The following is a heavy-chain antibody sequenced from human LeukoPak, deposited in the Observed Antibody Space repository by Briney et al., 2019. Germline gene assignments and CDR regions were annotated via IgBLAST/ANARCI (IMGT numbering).Heavy chain of an antibody. CDR1: GFTVSSSY. D-gene: IGHD6-19*01. CDR2: IKTDGSET. V-gene: IGHV3-7*03. J-gene: IGHJ4*02. CDR3: VKNNGWFHLAQ. Sequence: GGSLRLSCAASGFTVSSSYMSWVRQAPGKGLEWVGHIKTDGSETYYLDSLRGRFSISRDNTNNALYLQMNSLRVEDTAVYYCVKNNGWFHLAQWGQGTLVTVSS.